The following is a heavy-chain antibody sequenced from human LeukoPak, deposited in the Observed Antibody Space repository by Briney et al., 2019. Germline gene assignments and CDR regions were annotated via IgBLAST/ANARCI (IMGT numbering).Heavy chain of an antibody. CDR2: MNPNSGNT. Sequence: ASVKVSCKASGYTFTSYDINWLRQATGQGLEWMGWMNPNSGNTGYAQKFQGRVTMTRNTSISTAYMELSSLRSEDTAVYYCARDYYDFWSGYYTPSAYYGMDVWGQGTTVTVSS. J-gene: IGHJ6*02. CDR1: GYTFTSYD. CDR3: ARDYYDFWSGYYTPSAYYGMDV. V-gene: IGHV1-8*01. D-gene: IGHD3-3*01.